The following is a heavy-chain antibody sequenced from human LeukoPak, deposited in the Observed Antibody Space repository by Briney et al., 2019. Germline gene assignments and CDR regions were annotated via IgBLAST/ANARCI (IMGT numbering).Heavy chain of an antibody. Sequence: GASVKVSCKASGYTFTGYYMHWVRQAPGQGLEWMGWINPNSGGTNYAQKFQGRVTMTRDTSISTAYMELSRLRSDDTAVYYCASFDCSSTSCLYPYYYYMDVWGKGTTVTVSS. V-gene: IGHV1-2*02. D-gene: IGHD2-2*01. CDR2: INPNSGGT. J-gene: IGHJ6*03. CDR3: ASFDCSSTSCLYPYYYYMDV. CDR1: GYTFTGYY.